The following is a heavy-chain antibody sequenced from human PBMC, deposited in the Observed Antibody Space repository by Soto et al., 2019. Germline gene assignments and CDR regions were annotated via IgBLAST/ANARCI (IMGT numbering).Heavy chain of an antibody. J-gene: IGHJ4*02. D-gene: IGHD3-10*01. CDR1: GGTFNTYA. V-gene: IGHV1-69*19. CDR2: IAPMFGAA. Sequence: QVQLVQSGAEMKKPGSSVKVSCQSSGGTFNTYAMNWVRQAPGQGPEWMGDIAPMFGAANYAPKFQGRVTITSAASTSTSYMQSSSLAAENTALYFCAREVQVHTPAFVYWGQGTLVTVSS. CDR3: AREVQVHTPAFVY.